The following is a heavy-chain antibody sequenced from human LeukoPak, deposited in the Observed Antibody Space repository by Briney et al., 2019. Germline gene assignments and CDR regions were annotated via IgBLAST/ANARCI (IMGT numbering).Heavy chain of an antibody. Sequence: GGSLRLSCAASGFTFSSYSMNWVRQAPGKGLEWVSSISSSSSYIYYADSVKGRFTISRDNAKNSLYLQMNSLRAEDTAVYYCASYIAAAGYYFDYWGQGTLATVSS. CDR3: ASYIAAAGYYFDY. CDR2: ISSSSSYI. J-gene: IGHJ4*02. V-gene: IGHV3-21*01. D-gene: IGHD6-13*01. CDR1: GFTFSSYS.